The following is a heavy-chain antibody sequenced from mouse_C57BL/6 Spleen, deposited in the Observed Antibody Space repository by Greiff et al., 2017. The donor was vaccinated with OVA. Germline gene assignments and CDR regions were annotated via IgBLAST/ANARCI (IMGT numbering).Heavy chain of an antibody. J-gene: IGHJ2*01. CDR3: ARHEGRLTGALYYFDY. V-gene: IGHV1-62-2*01. D-gene: IGHD4-1*01. CDR2: FYPGSGSI. Sequence: QVQLQQSGAELVKPGASVKLSCKASGYTFTEYTIHWVKQRSGQGLEWIGWFYPGSGSIKYNEKFKDKATLTADKSSRTVYMELSRLTSEDSAVYFCARHEGRLTGALYYFDYWGQGTTLTVSS. CDR1: GYTFTEYT.